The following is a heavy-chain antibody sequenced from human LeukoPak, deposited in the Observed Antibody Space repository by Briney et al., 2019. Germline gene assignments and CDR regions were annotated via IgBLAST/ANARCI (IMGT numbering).Heavy chain of an antibody. CDR3: AKDIHKYDFWSGYYPDY. D-gene: IGHD3-3*01. CDR1: GFTFSNAW. Sequence: GGSLRLSCAASGFTFSNAWMSWVRQAPGKGLEWVGRIKSKTDGGTTDYAAPVKGRFTISRDDSKNTLYLQMNSLRAEDTAVYYCAKDIHKYDFWSGYYPDYWGQGTLVTVSS. V-gene: IGHV3-15*01. CDR2: IKSKTDGGTT. J-gene: IGHJ4*02.